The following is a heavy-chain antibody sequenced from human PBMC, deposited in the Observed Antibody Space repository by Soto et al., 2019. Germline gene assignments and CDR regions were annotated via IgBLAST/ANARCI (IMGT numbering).Heavy chain of an antibody. J-gene: IGHJ3*01. V-gene: IGHV3-53*01. D-gene: IGHD1-1*01. CDR3: ATWHEREHAYDV. CDR1: GLPVSGKKY. Sequence: DVQLVESGGGLMQPGESLRLSCAASGLPVSGKKYVAWVRQAPGKGLEWVSALYDVDGSFYADSVKDRFTTSSDSSKTTVYLQMNGLRPDDTAVYYCATWHEREHAYDVWGQGTTVTVSS. CDR2: LYDVDGS.